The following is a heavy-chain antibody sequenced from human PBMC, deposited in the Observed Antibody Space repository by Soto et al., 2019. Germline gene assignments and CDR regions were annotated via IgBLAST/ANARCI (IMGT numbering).Heavy chain of an antibody. CDR1: GGTFSSYA. Sequence: RASVKVSCKASGGTFSSYAISWVRQAPGQGLEWMGGIIPIFGAANYAQKFQGRVTITADESTSTAYMELSSLRSEDTAVYYCARGFGVVNYFDYWGQGTLVTVSS. CDR2: IIPIFGAA. V-gene: IGHV1-69*13. D-gene: IGHD3-3*01. J-gene: IGHJ4*02. CDR3: ARGFGVVNYFDY.